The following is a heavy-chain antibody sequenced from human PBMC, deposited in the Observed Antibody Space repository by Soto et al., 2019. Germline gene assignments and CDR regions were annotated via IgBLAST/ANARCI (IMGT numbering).Heavy chain of an antibody. CDR1: GYTFTSYA. CDR3: AREALSY. J-gene: IGHJ4*02. Sequence: QVQLVQSGAEVKKPGASVKVSCKASGYTFTSYAMHWVRQAPGQRLEWMGWINAGNGNTKYSQKFQGRVTITRDTSASTAYMKLSSLRSEDTAVYYCAREALSYWGQGTLVTVSS. V-gene: IGHV1-3*01. CDR2: INAGNGNT.